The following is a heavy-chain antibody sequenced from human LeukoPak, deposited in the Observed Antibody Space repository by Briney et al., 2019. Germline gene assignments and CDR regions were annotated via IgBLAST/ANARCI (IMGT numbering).Heavy chain of an antibody. Sequence: GGSLRLSCAASGFTFSSYARSWVGQAPGKGVEWVSAISGSGGSTYYADSVKGRFTISRDNSKNTLYLQMNSLRAEDTAVYYCAVGRARGYCSSTSCYVFDYWGQGTLVTVSS. V-gene: IGHV3-23*01. CDR1: GFTFSSYA. J-gene: IGHJ4*02. CDR3: AVGRARGYCSSTSCYVFDY. D-gene: IGHD2-2*01. CDR2: ISGSGGST.